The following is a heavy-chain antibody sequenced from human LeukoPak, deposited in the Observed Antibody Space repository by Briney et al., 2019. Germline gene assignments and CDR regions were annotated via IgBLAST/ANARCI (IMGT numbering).Heavy chain of an antibody. J-gene: IGHJ5*02. CDR1: DGSISSSSFY. CDR3: ARPIVAAYNWFDP. CDR2: IYYSGST. V-gene: IGHV4-39*07. D-gene: IGHD5-12*01. Sequence: SETLSLTCTVSDGSISSSSFYWAWIRQPPGKGLEWIGSIYYSGSTYYNPSLKSRVTISVDTSKNQFSLKLSSVTAADTAVYYCARPIVAAYNWFDPWGQGTLVTVSS.